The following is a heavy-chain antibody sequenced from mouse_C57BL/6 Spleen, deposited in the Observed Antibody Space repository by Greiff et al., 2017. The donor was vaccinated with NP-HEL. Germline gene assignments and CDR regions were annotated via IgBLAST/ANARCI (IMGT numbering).Heavy chain of an antibody. CDR1: GYTFTSYW. Sequence: VQLQQSGAELAKPGASVKLSCKASGYTFTSYWMHWVKQRPGQGLEWIGYINPSSGYTKYNQKFKDKATLTADKSCSTAYMQLSSLTYEDSAVYYCARGNYGYDGGDAMDYWGQGTSVTVSS. CDR2: INPSSGYT. CDR3: ARGNYGYDGGDAMDY. V-gene: IGHV1-7*01. J-gene: IGHJ4*01. D-gene: IGHD2-2*01.